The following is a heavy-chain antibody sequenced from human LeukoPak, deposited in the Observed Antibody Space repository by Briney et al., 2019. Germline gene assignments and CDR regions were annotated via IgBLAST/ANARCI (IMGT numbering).Heavy chain of an antibody. CDR1: GFTFSSYA. Sequence: GGSLRLSCAASGFTFSSYAMNWVRQAPGEGLQWVSSISGSGSSTYYADSVKGRFSISSDNSKNTLYLQMNSLRAEDTAVYYCAKWATYYYDSSGYYRGGDDYWGQGTLVTVSS. CDR3: AKWATYYYDSSGYYRGGDDY. V-gene: IGHV3-23*01. D-gene: IGHD3-22*01. CDR2: ISGSGSST. J-gene: IGHJ4*02.